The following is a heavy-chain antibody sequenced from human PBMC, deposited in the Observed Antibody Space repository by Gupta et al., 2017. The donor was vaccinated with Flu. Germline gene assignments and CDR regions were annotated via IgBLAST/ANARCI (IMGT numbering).Heavy chain of an antibody. D-gene: IGHD2-21*02. J-gene: IGHJ4*02. V-gene: IGHV4-61*02. CDR2: IYNRGST. CDR1: GDSLSSDSNY. CDR3: ARVVVTASTATFDY. Sequence: QVQLQESGPGLVKPSQTLSLTCTVSGDSLSSDSNYWSWIRQPAGKGLEWIGRIYNRGSTNYNPSLESRVAMSVDTSKKQFSLMLGSMTAADTAVYYCARVVVTASTATFDYWGQGIVVTVSS.